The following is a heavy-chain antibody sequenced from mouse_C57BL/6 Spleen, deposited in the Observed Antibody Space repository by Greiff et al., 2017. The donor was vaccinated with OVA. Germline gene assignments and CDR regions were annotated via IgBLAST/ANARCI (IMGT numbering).Heavy chain of an antibody. Sequence: EVKLVESGGDLVKPGGSLKLSCAASGFTFSSYGMSWVRQTPDKRLEWVATISSGGSYTYYPDSVKGRFPISRDNAKNTLYLQMSSLKSEDTAMYYCARRGYGSSYNWYFDVWGTGTTVTVSS. J-gene: IGHJ1*03. CDR2: ISSGGSYT. V-gene: IGHV5-6*02. CDR1: GFTFSSYG. CDR3: ARRGYGSSYNWYFDV. D-gene: IGHD1-1*01.